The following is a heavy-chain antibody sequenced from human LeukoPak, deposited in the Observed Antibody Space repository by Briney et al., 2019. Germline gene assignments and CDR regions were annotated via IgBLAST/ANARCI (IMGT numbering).Heavy chain of an antibody. Sequence: PSETLSLTCAVSGYPINNAYYWVWIRQPPGKGLEWIGSLYHPDSTYYNPSLKSRVTMSVDTSRNQFSLKLSFVTAADTAVYYSARQYDSYFYYYLDLWGTGSTVTVSS. CDR3: ARQYDSYFYYYLDL. CDR1: GYPINNAYY. CDR2: LYHPDST. J-gene: IGHJ6*03. V-gene: IGHV4-38-2*01. D-gene: IGHD2-2*01.